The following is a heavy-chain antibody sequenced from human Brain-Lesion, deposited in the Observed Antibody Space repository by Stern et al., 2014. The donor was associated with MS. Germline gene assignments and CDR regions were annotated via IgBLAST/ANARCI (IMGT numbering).Heavy chain of an antibody. J-gene: IGHJ4*02. Sequence: EMQLVESGAEVKKPGESLKISCKGSGYRFTSNWIGWVRQMPGKGLEWLGIIWPGASDTRYSPSFQGQVPISADKSISTAYLQWSSLQASDTAMYYCARRGDSSSSGFDYWGQGTLVIVSS. CDR3: ARRGDSSSSGFDY. CDR2: IWPGASDT. D-gene: IGHD6-6*01. CDR1: GYRFTSNW. V-gene: IGHV5-51*01.